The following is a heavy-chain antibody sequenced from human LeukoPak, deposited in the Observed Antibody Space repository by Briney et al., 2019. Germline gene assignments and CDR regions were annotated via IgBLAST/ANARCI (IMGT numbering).Heavy chain of an antibody. CDR1: GFIFSGYW. CDR2: IKTDGSTT. Sequence: GGSLRLSCAGSGFIFSGYWMHWVRQAPGKGLVWVSRIKTDGSTTYYADSVKGRFTVSRDNAKNTLYLQMNSLRAEDTAVYYCARGAIVGANFDYWGQGTLVTVSS. J-gene: IGHJ4*02. D-gene: IGHD1-26*01. V-gene: IGHV3-74*01. CDR3: ARGAIVGANFDY.